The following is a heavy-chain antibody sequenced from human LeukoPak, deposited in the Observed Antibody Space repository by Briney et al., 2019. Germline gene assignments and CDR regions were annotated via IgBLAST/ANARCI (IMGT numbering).Heavy chain of an antibody. CDR3: ARARRIAAAAPDY. CDR2: INSDGSST. D-gene: IGHD6-13*01. V-gene: IGHV3-74*01. Sequence: PGGSLRLSCAASGFTFSSYWMHWVRQAPGKGLVWVSRINSDGSSTSYADSVKGRFTISRDNAKNTLYLQMNSLRAEDTAVYYCARARRIAAAAPDYWGQGTLVTVSS. CDR1: GFTFSSYW. J-gene: IGHJ4*02.